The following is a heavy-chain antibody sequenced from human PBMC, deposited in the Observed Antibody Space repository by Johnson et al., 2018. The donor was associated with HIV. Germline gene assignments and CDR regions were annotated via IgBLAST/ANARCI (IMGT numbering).Heavy chain of an antibody. CDR3: ARAERGAFDI. CDR1: GFTFSTSW. Sequence: VLLVVSGGGLVQPGGSLRLSCVASGFTFSTSWMTWVRQAPGKGLEWVANIEPDVSKKYYVDAVKGRFTISRDSAKNSLFLQMNSLRADDTAVYYCARAERGAFDIWGQGTMVTVSS. V-gene: IGHV3-7*05. J-gene: IGHJ3*02. CDR2: IEPDVSKK.